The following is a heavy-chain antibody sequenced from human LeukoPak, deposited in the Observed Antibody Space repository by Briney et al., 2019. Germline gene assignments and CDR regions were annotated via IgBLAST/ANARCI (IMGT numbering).Heavy chain of an antibody. CDR3: AREPYCSNTSCYSVFDY. D-gene: IGHD2-2*01. Sequence: GASVKVSCKASGYTFTGYYMHWVRQAPGQGLEWMGWINPNSGGTNYAQKFQGRVTMTKDTSISTAYMELSRLRSDDTAVYYCAREPYCSNTSCYSVFDYWGQGTLVTVSS. V-gene: IGHV1-2*02. CDR2: INPNSGGT. CDR1: GYTFTGYY. J-gene: IGHJ4*02.